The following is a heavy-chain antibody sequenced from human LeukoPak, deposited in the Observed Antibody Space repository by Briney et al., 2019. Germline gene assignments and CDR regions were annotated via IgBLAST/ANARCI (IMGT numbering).Heavy chain of an antibody. CDR2: IRSKAYGGTT. D-gene: IGHD2-21*02. CDR3: TRLGVVVTAIPDY. CDR1: GFTFGDYA. J-gene: IGHJ4*02. V-gene: IGHV3-49*03. Sequence: GGSLRLSCTASGFTFGDYAMSWFRQAPGKGPEWVGFIRSKAYGGTTEYAASVKGRFTISRDDSKNIAYLQMNSLKTEDTAVYYCTRLGVVVTAIPDYWGQGTLVTVSS.